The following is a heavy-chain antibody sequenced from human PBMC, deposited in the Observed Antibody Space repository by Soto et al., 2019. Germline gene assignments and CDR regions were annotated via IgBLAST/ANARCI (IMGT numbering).Heavy chain of an antibody. CDR1: GGPMSSSNW. J-gene: IGHJ5*02. Sequence: PSETLSLTCTVSGGPMSSSNWRNWVRQSPGKGLEWNGEAHHRGRTKYNTSLKSRVTTSVDKSKNHFHLKLSSVTAAYIVVYFCAGVFSERSGFFDLWFQGTLVTVSS. D-gene: IGHD6-25*01. CDR2: AHHRGRT. V-gene: IGHV4-4*02. CDR3: AGVFSERSGFFDL.